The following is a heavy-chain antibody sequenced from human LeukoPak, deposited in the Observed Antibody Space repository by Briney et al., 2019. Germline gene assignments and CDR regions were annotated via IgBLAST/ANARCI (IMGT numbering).Heavy chain of an antibody. CDR3: AKDRVSSIVGATPDV. Sequence: SSVKFSCKASGGTFSNYAINWVRQAPGQGLEWMGRIIPSLAIANYAQKFQDRVTIIADKSTSTAYMELSSLRSEDTATYYCAKDRVSSIVGATPDVWGKGTTVTVSS. D-gene: IGHD1-26*01. V-gene: IGHV1-69*04. CDR2: IIPSLAIA. J-gene: IGHJ6*04. CDR1: GGTFSNYA.